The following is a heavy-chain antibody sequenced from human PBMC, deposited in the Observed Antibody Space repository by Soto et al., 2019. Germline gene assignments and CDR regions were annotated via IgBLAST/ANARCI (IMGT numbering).Heavy chain of an antibody. Sequence: QVQLVQSGADVKKPGASVKVSCKASGYTFTNYGISWVRQAPGQGLEWMGWINAHQGNTNYAQKVQGRVTMTTDTSSSTAYMALRSLRSDDTAVYYCARVKAYYDVLTGIQFDSWGQGTLVTVSS. CDR3: ARVKAYYDVLTGIQFDS. CDR1: GYTFTNYG. CDR2: INAHQGNT. V-gene: IGHV1-18*01. D-gene: IGHD3-9*01. J-gene: IGHJ4*02.